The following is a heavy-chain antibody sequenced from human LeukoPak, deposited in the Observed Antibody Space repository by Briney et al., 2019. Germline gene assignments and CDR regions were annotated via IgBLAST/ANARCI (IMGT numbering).Heavy chain of an antibody. CDR2: INGNSGGT. CDR1: GYTFTGYY. V-gene: IGHV1-2*02. Sequence: ASVKVSCTASGYTFTGYYMHWVRQAPGQGLEWMGWINGNSGGTKYAQKFQGRVTMTRDTSISTAYMELNRLRSDDTAVYYCASHPYSYGAWGQGTLVTVSS. D-gene: IGHD5-18*01. J-gene: IGHJ5*02. CDR3: ASHPYSYGA.